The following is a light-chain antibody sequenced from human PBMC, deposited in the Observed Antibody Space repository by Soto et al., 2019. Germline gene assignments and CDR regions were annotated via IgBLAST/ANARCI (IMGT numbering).Light chain of an antibody. V-gene: IGKV4-1*01. CDR2: WAS. Sequence: DIVMTQCPDSLAVSLGERATINCKSSQSVLYSSNNKNYLAWYQQKPGQPPKLLIYWASTRESGVPDRFSGSGSGTDFTLTISSLQAEDVAVYYCQQYYSTPPYTFGQGTKVDIK. CDR1: QSVLYSSNNKNY. J-gene: IGKJ2*01. CDR3: QQYYSTPPYT.